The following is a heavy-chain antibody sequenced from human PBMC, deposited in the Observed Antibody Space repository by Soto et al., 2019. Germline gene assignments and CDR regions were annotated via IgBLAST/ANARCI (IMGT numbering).Heavy chain of an antibody. CDR2: IYYSGST. Sequence: SETLSLTCTVSGGSISSYYWSWIRQPPGKGLEWIGYIYYSGSTNYNPSLKSRATISVDTSKNQFSLKLSSVTAADTAVYYCARRYGYSFDYWGQGTLVTVSS. D-gene: IGHD1-1*01. CDR1: GGSISSYY. V-gene: IGHV4-59*08. CDR3: ARRYGYSFDY. J-gene: IGHJ4*02.